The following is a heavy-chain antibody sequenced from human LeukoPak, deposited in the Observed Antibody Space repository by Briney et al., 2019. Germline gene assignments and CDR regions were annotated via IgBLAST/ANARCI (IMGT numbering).Heavy chain of an antibody. V-gene: IGHV3-30-3*01. D-gene: IGHD3-22*01. CDR2: ISNDGTKK. CDR1: GFTFGSYP. Sequence: GGSLRLSCAVSGFTFGSYPLRWVRQAPGKGLEWVALISNDGTKKFYADSVKGRFTISRDNSEDTVYLQMNSLRVEDTAVYYCARDRRGYYYDGNAFYFDYWGQGTQVTVST. CDR3: ARDRRGYYYDGNAFYFDY. J-gene: IGHJ4*02.